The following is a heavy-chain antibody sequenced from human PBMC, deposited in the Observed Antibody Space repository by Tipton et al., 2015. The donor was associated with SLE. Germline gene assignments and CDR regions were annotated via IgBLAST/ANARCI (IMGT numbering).Heavy chain of an antibody. CDR1: GFTLSNFW. J-gene: IGHJ3*02. CDR3: GRDLNYIFDI. D-gene: IGHD1-7*01. V-gene: IGHV3-7*01. CDR2: IRQDGSGG. Sequence: SLRLSCEASGFTLSNFWMNWIRQAPGKGLEWVANIRQDGSGGSYVDSVKGRFSISRDNVKNSLYLQMNSLRADDMAVYYCGRDLNYIFDIWGQGAVVTVSS.